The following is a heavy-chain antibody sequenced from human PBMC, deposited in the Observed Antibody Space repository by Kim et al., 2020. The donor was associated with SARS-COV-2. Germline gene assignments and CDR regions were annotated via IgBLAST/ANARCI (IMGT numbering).Heavy chain of an antibody. J-gene: IGHJ4*02. V-gene: IGHV3-48*03. CDR1: GFTFSSYE. CDR3: AREVGSLRYFDWYHFDY. D-gene: IGHD3-9*01. CDR2: ISSSGSTI. Sequence: GGSLRLSCAASGFTFSSYEMNWVRQAPGKGLEWVSYISSSGSTIYYADSVKGRFTISRDNAMNSLYLQMNSLRAEDTAVYYCAREVGSLRYFDWYHFDYWGQGTLVTVSS.